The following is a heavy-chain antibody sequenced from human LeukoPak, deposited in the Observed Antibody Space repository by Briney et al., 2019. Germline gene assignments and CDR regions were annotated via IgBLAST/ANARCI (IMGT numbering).Heavy chain of an antibody. V-gene: IGHV1-69*04. D-gene: IGHD3-10*01. Sequence: GSSVKVSCKASGGTFSSYAISWVRQAPGQGLEWMGRIIPILGIANYAQKSQGRVTITADKSTSTAYMGLSSLRSEDTAVYYCARSMVRGLYYYYGMDVWGQGTTVTVSS. CDR2: IIPILGIA. CDR1: GGTFSSYA. J-gene: IGHJ6*02. CDR3: ARSMVRGLYYYYGMDV.